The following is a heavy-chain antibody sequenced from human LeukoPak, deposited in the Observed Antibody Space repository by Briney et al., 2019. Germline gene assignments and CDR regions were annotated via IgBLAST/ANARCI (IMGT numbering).Heavy chain of an antibody. D-gene: IGHD2-2*01. CDR2: INAGNGNT. J-gene: IGHJ1*01. V-gene: IGHV1-3*01. CDR1: GYTFTSYA. Sequence: ASVKVSCKASGYTFTSYAMHWVRQAPGQRLEWMGWINAGNGNTKYSQKFQGRVTITRDTSASTAYMELSSLRSEDTAVYYCARDQIVVVPAARGFQQWGQGTLVTVSS. CDR3: ARDQIVVVPAARGFQQ.